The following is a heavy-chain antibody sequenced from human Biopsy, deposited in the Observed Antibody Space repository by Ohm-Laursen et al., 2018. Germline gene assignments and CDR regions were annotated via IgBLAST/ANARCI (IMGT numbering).Heavy chain of an antibody. CDR1: GGTFSNYG. D-gene: IGHD3-9*01. Sequence: ASVKVSCKAPGGTFSNYGVNWVRQAPGQGLEWLGGNIPILGTGNYAQKFQDRVTVAADTSTSTATMELRSLRSDDTAVYYCATKLTGYFHHWGQGILVIVSS. V-gene: IGHV1-69*06. J-gene: IGHJ1*01. CDR2: NIPILGTG. CDR3: ATKLTGYFHH.